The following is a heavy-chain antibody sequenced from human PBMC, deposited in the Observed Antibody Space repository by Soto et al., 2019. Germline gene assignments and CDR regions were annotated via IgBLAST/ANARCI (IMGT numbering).Heavy chain of an antibody. CDR2: ISAYNGNT. CDR3: ARGHGRIGYYDSSGFLLPIDY. Sequence: ASVKVSCKASGYTFTRSGISWVRQAPGQGLEWMGWISAYNGNTNYAQKLQGRVTMTTDTSTSTAYMELRSLRSDDTAVYYCARGHGRIGYYDSSGFLLPIDYWGQGTLVTVSS. D-gene: IGHD3-22*01. J-gene: IGHJ4*02. CDR1: GYTFTRSG. V-gene: IGHV1-18*01.